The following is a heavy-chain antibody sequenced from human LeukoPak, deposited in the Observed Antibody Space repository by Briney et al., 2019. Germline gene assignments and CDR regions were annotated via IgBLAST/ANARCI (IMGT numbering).Heavy chain of an antibody. D-gene: IGHD1-26*01. CDR1: GFTFSHFG. CDR3: ARDKVGAITSPDAFDI. J-gene: IGHJ3*02. CDR2: IWSDATNQ. V-gene: IGHV3-33*01. Sequence: PGGSLRLSCATSGFTFSHFGMHWVRQAPGKGLEWVAVIWSDATNQYYADSVKGRFTISRDNAKNSLYLQMNSLRAEDTAVYYCARDKVGAITSPDAFDIWGQGTMVTVSS.